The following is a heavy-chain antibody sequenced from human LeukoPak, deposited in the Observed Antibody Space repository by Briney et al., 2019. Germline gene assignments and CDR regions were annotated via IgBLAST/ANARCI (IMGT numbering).Heavy chain of an antibody. D-gene: IGHD3-10*01. V-gene: IGHV3-23*01. Sequence: LPGGSLRLSCAAAGLTFSNYGMGWARQAPGEGLEWVSGISGSGGTTYYAESVKGRFTISRNNSKNMLYLQINSQRAEDTDVYYCAKRGDAGGRFFDYWGQGTLVTVSS. CDR2: ISGSGGTT. CDR1: GLTFSNYG. J-gene: IGHJ4*02. CDR3: AKRGDAGGRFFDY.